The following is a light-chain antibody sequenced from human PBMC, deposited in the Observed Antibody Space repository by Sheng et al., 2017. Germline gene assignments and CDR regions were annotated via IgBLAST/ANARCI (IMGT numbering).Light chain of an antibody. V-gene: IGKV1-5*03. Sequence: DIQMTQSPSTLSAFVGDRVTITCRASQSVSTWLAWYQQKPGKAPKILIYKASSLESGVPSRFSGSGSGTEFSLTISSLQPDDIATYYCQKYESSWTFGQGTKVEIK. CDR1: QSVSTW. CDR3: QKYESSWT. J-gene: IGKJ1*01. CDR2: KAS.